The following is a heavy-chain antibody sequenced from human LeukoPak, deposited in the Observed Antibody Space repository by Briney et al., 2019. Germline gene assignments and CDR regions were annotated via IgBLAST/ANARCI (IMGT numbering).Heavy chain of an antibody. CDR1: GFTFSSYA. CDR3: AKDRLCGDYYYYYGMDV. J-gene: IGHJ6*02. D-gene: IGHD4-17*01. Sequence: GGSLRLSCAASGFTFSSYAMSWVRQAPGKGLEWVSAISGSGGSTYYADPVKGRFPISRANSKTTLYLQMNSLRAEDTAVYYCAKDRLCGDYYYYYGMDVWGQGTTDTVSS. V-gene: IGHV3-23*01. CDR2: ISGSGGST.